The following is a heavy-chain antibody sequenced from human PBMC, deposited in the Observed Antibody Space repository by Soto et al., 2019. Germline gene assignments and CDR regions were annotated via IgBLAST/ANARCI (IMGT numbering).Heavy chain of an antibody. D-gene: IGHD3-9*01. CDR2: IRGNGDFT. J-gene: IGHJ4*02. CDR3: AKTQHDIFEC. CDR1: GFTFGDYA. Sequence: GGSLRLSCTASGFTFGDYAMSWFRQAPGKGLEWVSVIRGNGDFTFYADSVKGRFTISRDNSKNKLNLQMNSLRAEDTDVYYSAKTQHDIFECWGQGTLVNVSS. V-gene: IGHV3-23*01.